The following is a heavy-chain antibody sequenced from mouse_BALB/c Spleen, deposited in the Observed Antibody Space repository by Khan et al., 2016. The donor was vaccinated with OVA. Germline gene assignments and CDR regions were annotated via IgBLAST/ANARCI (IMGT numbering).Heavy chain of an antibody. V-gene: IGHV1S136*01. CDR3: TPVGTYYVSFAY. Sequence: VQLQQSGPELVKPGASVKMSCKASGYTFTSYVMHWVKQKPGLGLEWLGYIYPFNDATKYNEKFKDKATLTSDKSSRTAYMWLSSLSSEDSAVDYCTPVGTYYVSFAYWGQGTLVTVSA. CDR1: GYTFTSYV. J-gene: IGHJ3*01. D-gene: IGHD1-1*01. CDR2: IYPFNDAT.